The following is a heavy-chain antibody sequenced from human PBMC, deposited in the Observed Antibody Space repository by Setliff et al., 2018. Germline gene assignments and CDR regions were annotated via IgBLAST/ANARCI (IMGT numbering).Heavy chain of an antibody. J-gene: IGHJ2*01. CDR2: IIPILGIA. CDR3: ARSVSTGPTPFYWYFDL. CDR1: GGTFSSYA. D-gene: IGHD1-1*01. V-gene: IGHV1-69*10. Sequence: GAPVKVSCKASGGTFSSYAISWVRQAPGQGLEWMGGIIPILGIANYAQKFQGRVTITADESTSTAYMELSSLRSEDTAVYYCARSVSTGPTPFYWYFDLWGRGTLVTVSS.